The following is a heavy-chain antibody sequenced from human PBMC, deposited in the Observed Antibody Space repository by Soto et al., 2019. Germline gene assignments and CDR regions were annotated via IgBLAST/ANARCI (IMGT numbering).Heavy chain of an antibody. CDR1: GGSISSCY. CDR3: ASHRAEADYYDSSGDYGMDV. D-gene: IGHD3-22*01. CDR2: IYYSGST. Sequence: QVQLQESGPGLVKPSETLSLTCTVSGGSISSCYWSWIRQPPGKGLEWIGYIYYSGSTNYNPSLKSRVTISVDTSKNQFSLKLSSVTAADTAVYYCASHRAEADYYDSSGDYGMDVWGQGTTVTVSS. J-gene: IGHJ6*02. V-gene: IGHV4-59*08.